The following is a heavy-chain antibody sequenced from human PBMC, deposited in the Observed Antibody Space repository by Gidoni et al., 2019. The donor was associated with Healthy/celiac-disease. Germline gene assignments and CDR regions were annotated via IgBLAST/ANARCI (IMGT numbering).Heavy chain of an antibody. CDR2: IIPILGIA. D-gene: IGHD3-10*01. CDR1: GCTFSSYT. CDR3: ASTGVSYYYYGMDV. J-gene: IGHJ6*02. V-gene: IGHV1-69*02. Sequence: QLQLVQSGAAVKKPWSSVKVSCKASGCTFSSYTISWVRQAPGQGLEWMGRIIPILGIANYAQKFQGRVTITADKSTSTAYMELNSLRSEDTAVYYCASTGVSYYYYGMDVWGQGTTVTVSS.